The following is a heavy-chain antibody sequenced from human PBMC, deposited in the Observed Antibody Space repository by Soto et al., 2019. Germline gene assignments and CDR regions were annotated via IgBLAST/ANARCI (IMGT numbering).Heavy chain of an antibody. J-gene: IGHJ4*02. CDR1: GYTFNSYG. V-gene: IGHV1-18*01. D-gene: IGHD3-22*01. CDR3: ARRPRDRAPDF. CDR2: ISAYNGKT. Sequence: ASVKVSCKASGYTFNSYGITWVRQAPGQGLEWIGWISAYNGKTNYAQNLQGRVTMTTDTSTSTAHMELRSLIFDDTAVYFCARRPRDRAPDFWGQGTLVTVSS.